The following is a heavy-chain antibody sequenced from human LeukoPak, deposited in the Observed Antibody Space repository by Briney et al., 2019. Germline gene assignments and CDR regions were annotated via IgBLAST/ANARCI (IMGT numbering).Heavy chain of an antibody. D-gene: IGHD3-22*01. CDR2: ISGSGGSK. V-gene: IGHV3-23*01. CDR1: GFTFSNYA. J-gene: IGHJ4*02. CDR3: AKDRGVVVVITTN. Sequence: GGSLRLSCAASGFTFSNYAMSWVRQAPGKGLEWVSAISGSGGSKFYADSVKGRFTISRDNSKNTLYLQMNSLRAEDTAVYYCAKDRGVVVVITTNWGQGTLVTVSS.